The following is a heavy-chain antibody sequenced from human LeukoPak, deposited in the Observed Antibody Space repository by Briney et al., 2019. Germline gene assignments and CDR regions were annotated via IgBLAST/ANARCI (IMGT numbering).Heavy chain of an antibody. Sequence: SETLSLTRTVSGGSFSSGSYYWSWIRQPPGKGLEWIGYIYYSGSTNYNPSLKSRDTISVDTSKNQFSLKLSSVTAADTAVYYCARYYYDSSGSFDYWGQGTLVTVSS. D-gene: IGHD3-22*01. CDR1: GGSFSSGSYY. V-gene: IGHV4-61*01. J-gene: IGHJ4*02. CDR2: IYYSGST. CDR3: ARYYYDSSGSFDY.